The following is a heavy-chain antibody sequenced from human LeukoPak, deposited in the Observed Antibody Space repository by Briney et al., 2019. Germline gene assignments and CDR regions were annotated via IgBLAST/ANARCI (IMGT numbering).Heavy chain of an antibody. J-gene: IGHJ4*02. CDR1: GGSISRYY. V-gene: IGHV4-59*06. D-gene: IGHD3-10*01. Sequence: SETLSLTCTVSGGSISRYYWSWIRQPPGKGLEWIGYISYSGSTYYNPSLKSGVIISVDTFKNQFSLKLSSVTAADTAVYYCARWSSSGSFGPHFDYWGQGTLVTVSS. CDR2: ISYSGST. CDR3: ARWSSSGSFGPHFDY.